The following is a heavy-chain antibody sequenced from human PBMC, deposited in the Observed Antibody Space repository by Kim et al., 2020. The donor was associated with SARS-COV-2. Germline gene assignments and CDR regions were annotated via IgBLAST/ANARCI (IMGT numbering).Heavy chain of an antibody. CDR3: ARSMVRGVILAGDGMDV. D-gene: IGHD3-10*01. V-gene: IGHV3-30*07. Sequence: VKGRFTISRDNSKNTLYLQMNSLRAEDTAVYYCARSMVRGVILAGDGMDVWGQGTTVTVSS. J-gene: IGHJ6*02.